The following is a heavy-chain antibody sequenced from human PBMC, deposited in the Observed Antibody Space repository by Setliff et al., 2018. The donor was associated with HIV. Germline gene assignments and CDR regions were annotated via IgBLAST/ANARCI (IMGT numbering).Heavy chain of an antibody. CDR3: ARALYYYDSSGYLPAAFDI. D-gene: IGHD3-22*01. CDR1: GFTFSDYY. Sequence: KSGGSLRLSCAASGFTFSDYYMSWIRQAPGKGLEWVSYISSSGSTIYYADSVKGRFTISRDNAKNSLYLQMNSLRAEDTAVYYCARALYYYDSSGYLPAAFDIWGQGTMVTVSS. CDR2: ISSSGSTI. V-gene: IGHV3-11*01. J-gene: IGHJ3*02.